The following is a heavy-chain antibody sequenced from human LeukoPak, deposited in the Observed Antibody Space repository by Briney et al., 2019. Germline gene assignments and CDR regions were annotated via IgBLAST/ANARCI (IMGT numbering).Heavy chain of an antibody. CDR1: GFTFSSYS. J-gene: IGHJ6*03. D-gene: IGHD5-24*01. Sequence: GGSLRLSCAASGFTFSSYSMNWVRQAPGKGLEWVSCISSSSSTIYYADSVKGRFTISRDNAKNSLYLQMNSLRAEDTALYHCARVGGYNRPGYFYYMDVWGKGTTVTVSS. V-gene: IGHV3-48*01. CDR3: ARVGGYNRPGYFYYMDV. CDR2: ISSSSSTI.